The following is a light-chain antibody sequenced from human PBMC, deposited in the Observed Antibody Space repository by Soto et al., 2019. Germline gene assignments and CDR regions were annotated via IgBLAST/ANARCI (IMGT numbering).Light chain of an antibody. Sequence: QSALTQPASVSGSPGQSITISCTGTSSDVGGYNYVSWYQQHPGKAPKLMIYEVSNRPSGVSNRFSGSKSGNTASLTISGLQAEDEADYNCSSYTSSSPLVFGTGTKLTVL. CDR2: EVS. CDR1: SSDVGGYNY. J-gene: IGLJ1*01. V-gene: IGLV2-14*01. CDR3: SSYTSSSPLV.